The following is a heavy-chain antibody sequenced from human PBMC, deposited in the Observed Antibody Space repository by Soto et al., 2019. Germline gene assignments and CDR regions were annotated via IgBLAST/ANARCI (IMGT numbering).Heavy chain of an antibody. V-gene: IGHV4-59*01. J-gene: IGHJ6*02. CDR1: GGSISSYY. CDR3: ARTGYSGYRRSYYYGMDV. CDR2: IYYSGST. D-gene: IGHD5-12*01. Sequence: SETLSLTCTVSGGSISSYYWSWIRQPPGKGLEWIGYIYYSGSTNYNPSLKSRVTISVDTSKNQFSLKLSSVTAADTAVYYCARTGYSGYRRSYYYGMDVWGQGTTVTVSS.